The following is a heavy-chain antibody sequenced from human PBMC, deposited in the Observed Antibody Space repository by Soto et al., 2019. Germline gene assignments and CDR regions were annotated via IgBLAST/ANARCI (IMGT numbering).Heavy chain of an antibody. CDR2: ISYDGSNE. CDR3: AKSDYSYPKLDY. D-gene: IGHD4-4*01. J-gene: IGHJ4*02. V-gene: IGHV3-30*18. CDR1: GFTFSNFG. Sequence: QVQLVESGGGVVQPGRSLRLSCAASGFTFSNFGMHWVRQAPGKGLEWVAVISYDGSNEYFADSVKGRFTISRDNSKNTLSLQMNSLSAEDTAVYYCAKSDYSYPKLDYWGLGTLVTVSS.